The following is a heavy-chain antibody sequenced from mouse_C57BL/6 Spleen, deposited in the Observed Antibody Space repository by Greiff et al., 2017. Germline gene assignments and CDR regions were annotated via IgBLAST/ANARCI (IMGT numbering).Heavy chain of an antibody. V-gene: IGHV1-69*01. Sequence: VQLQQPGAELVMPGASVKLSCKASGYTFTSYWMHWVKQRPGQGLEWIGEIDPSDSYTNYNQKFKGKSTLTVDKSSSTAYMQLSSLTSEDSAVYYCARPYSNYGHCDYWGQGTTLTVSS. CDR2: IDPSDSYT. D-gene: IGHD2-5*01. CDR1: GYTFTSYW. J-gene: IGHJ2*01. CDR3: ARPYSNYGHCDY.